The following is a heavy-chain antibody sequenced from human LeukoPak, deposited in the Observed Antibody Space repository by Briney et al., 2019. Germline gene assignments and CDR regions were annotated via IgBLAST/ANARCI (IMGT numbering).Heavy chain of an antibody. CDR3: ARDQATSGGGLDS. V-gene: IGHV3-53*01. D-gene: IGHD3-16*01. CDR1: GLTVSGTH. CDR2: IYTGGTT. Sequence: GGSLRLSCAASGLTVSGTHMSWVRQAPGKGLEWISAIYTGGTTYYSDSVEGRFTTSRDKSKNTLYLHMDSLRVEDTAVYYCARDQATSGGGLDSWGQGTLVTVSS. J-gene: IGHJ4*02.